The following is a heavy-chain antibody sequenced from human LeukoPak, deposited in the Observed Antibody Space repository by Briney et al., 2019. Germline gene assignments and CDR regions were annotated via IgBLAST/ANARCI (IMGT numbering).Heavy chain of an antibody. CDR2: ISSSSSYI. CDR1: GFTFSSYS. D-gene: IGHD5-12*01. V-gene: IGHV3-21*01. J-gene: IGHJ5*02. CDR3: ARDKYMSGHIGSLFDP. Sequence: PGGSLRLSCAASGFTFSSYSMNWVRQAPGKGLEWVSSISSSSSYIYYADSVKGRFTISRDNAKNSLYLQMNSLRDEDTAVYYCARDKYMSGHIGSLFDPWGQGTLVTVSS.